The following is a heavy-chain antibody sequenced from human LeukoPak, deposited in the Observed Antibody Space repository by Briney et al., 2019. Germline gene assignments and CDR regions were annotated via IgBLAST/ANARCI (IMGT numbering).Heavy chain of an antibody. Sequence: ASETLSLTCTVSGGSISSSSYYWGWIRQPPGKGLEWIGSIYYSGSTYYNPSLKSRVTISVDTSKNQFSLKLSSVTAADTAVYYCASRSLDGDYFDYWGQGTLVTVSS. CDR1: GGSISSSSYY. V-gene: IGHV4-39*07. CDR2: IYYSGST. D-gene: IGHD3-16*01. CDR3: ASRSLDGDYFDY. J-gene: IGHJ4*02.